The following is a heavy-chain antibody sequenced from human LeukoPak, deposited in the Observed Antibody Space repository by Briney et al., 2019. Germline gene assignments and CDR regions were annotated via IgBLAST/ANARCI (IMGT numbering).Heavy chain of an antibody. Sequence: SETLSLTCAVYGGSFSGYYWSWIRQPPGKGLEWIGEINHSGSTNYNPSLKSRVTISVDTSKNQFSLRLTSVTAADTAVYYCARASYSYDINGWVPFDYWGQGTLVTVSS. CDR1: GGSFSGYY. D-gene: IGHD3-22*01. V-gene: IGHV4-34*01. CDR3: ARASYSYDINGWVPFDY. CDR2: INHSGST. J-gene: IGHJ4*02.